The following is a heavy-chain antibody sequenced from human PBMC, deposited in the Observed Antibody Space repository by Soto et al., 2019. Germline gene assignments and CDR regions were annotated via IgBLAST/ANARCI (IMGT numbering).Heavy chain of an antibody. V-gene: IGHV3-30*03. CDR1: GFTFNSYG. J-gene: IGHJ6*02. CDR3: ARTRSAWSDFHYYSLDV. CDR2: ISYDSTKT. D-gene: IGHD1-26*01. Sequence: VKLVESGGGLVAPGRSLRLSCAASGFTFNSYGMHWVRQGPGNGLEWVAFISYDSTKTYYADSVKGRFTISRDNSNSALYVQMNSLTGEDTAVYYCARTRSAWSDFHYYSLDVWGQGTTVTVSS.